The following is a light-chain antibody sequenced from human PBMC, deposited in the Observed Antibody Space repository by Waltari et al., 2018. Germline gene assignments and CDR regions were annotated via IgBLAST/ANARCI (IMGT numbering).Light chain of an antibody. CDR2: DSS. Sequence: EIVMTQSPATLSVSPGERATLSCRASQSVRNKLAWYQQKPGQAPRLLIYDSSSRATCIPVRFSGSGSGTEFTLTISSLQSEDFAFYYCQQYSNWPPGITFGGGTKVEIK. V-gene: IGKV3-15*01. J-gene: IGKJ4*01. CDR1: QSVRNK. CDR3: QQYSNWPPGIT.